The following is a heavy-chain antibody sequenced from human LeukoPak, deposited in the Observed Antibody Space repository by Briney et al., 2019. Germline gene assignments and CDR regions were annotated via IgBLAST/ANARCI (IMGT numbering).Heavy chain of an antibody. CDR2: INPSGGST. CDR3: ARDVVLGDSSGYYYAGFDY. J-gene: IGHJ4*02. Sequence: ASVKVSCKASGYTFTSYYMHWVRQAPGQGLEWMGIINPSGGSTSYAQKFQGRVTMTRDTSTSTVYMELSSLRSEDTAVYYCARDVVLGDSSGYYYAGFDYWGQGTLVTVSS. CDR1: GYTFTSYY. V-gene: IGHV1-46*01. D-gene: IGHD3-22*01.